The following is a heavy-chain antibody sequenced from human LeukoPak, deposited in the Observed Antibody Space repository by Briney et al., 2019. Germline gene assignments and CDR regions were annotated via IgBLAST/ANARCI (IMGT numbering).Heavy chain of an antibody. Sequence: PSETLSLTCAVSGYSISSGYYWGWIRQPPGKGLEWIGSIYHSGSTYYNPSLKSRVTTSVDTSKNQFSLKLSSVTAADTAVYYCARLPYSSSSDYWGQEPWSPSPQ. CDR2: IYHSGST. CDR1: GYSISSGYY. J-gene: IGHJ4*01. CDR3: ARLPYSSSSDY. V-gene: IGHV4-38-2*01. D-gene: IGHD6-6*01.